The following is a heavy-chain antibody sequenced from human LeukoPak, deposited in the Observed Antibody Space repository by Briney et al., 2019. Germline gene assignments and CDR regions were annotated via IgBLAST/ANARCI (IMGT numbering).Heavy chain of an antibody. CDR1: GFTFRNYV. V-gene: IGHV3-30-3*01. CDR2: TSSDLNVK. Sequence: GGSLRLSCAASGFTFRNYVIHWVRQAPGKGLEWVAVTSSDLNVKLYADSVKGRFTISRDNSRSTLYLQMNSLRPEDTAIYYCARDQGIAVDGTRPYFDYWGQGTLVTVSS. D-gene: IGHD6-19*01. CDR3: ARDQGIAVDGTRPYFDY. J-gene: IGHJ4*02.